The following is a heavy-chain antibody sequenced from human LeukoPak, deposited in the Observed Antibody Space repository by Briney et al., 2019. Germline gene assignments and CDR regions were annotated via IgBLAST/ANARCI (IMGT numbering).Heavy chain of an antibody. V-gene: IGHV4-59*08. CDR2: IYYSGGT. CDR1: GDSISSYY. CDR3: ARHVTISGPYDASDI. J-gene: IGHJ3*02. D-gene: IGHD5-24*01. Sequence: PSETLSLTCTVYGDSISSYYWSWIRQPPGKGLEWIGYIYYSGGTDYNPSLKSGVPISVDTSKNQFSLKLRSVTAADTAVYYCARHVTISGPYDASDIWGQGTMVTVSP.